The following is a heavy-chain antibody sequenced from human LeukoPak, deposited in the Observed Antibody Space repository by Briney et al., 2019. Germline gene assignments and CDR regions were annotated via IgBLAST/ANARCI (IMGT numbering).Heavy chain of an antibody. CDR2: IKQDGSEK. Sequence: PRGSLRLSCAVSGFTFSSYWMNWVRQAPGKGLEWVANIKQDGSEKYYVDSVKGRFTISRDNAKNSLYLQMNSLRAEDTAVYYCARRATFDYWGQGTLVTVSS. CDR1: GFTFSSYW. CDR3: ARRATFDY. J-gene: IGHJ4*02. V-gene: IGHV3-7*01.